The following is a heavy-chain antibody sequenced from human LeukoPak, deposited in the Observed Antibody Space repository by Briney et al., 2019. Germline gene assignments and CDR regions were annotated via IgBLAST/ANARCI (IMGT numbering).Heavy chain of an antibody. D-gene: IGHD3-16*01. V-gene: IGHV4-59*01. CDR3: ARRRVGEAATWDAFDI. Sequence: SETLSLTCSVSGGSISSYYWSWIRQPPGKGLECIGYIYYRGSTNYNPSLKSRVTISLDTSKKQLSLKLTSVTAADTAVYYCARRRVGEAATWDAFDIWGQGTMVTVSS. CDR1: GGSISSYY. CDR2: IYYRGST. J-gene: IGHJ3*02.